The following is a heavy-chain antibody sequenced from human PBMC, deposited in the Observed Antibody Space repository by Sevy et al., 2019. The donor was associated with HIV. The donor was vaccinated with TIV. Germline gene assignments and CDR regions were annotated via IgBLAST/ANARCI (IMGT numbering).Heavy chain of an antibody. D-gene: IGHD6-6*01. CDR1: GDSISGYY. V-gene: IGHV4-59*01. CDR2: FYYSGRN. J-gene: IGHJ4*02. Sequence: SETLSLTCTVSGDSISGYYWSWIRQPPGKGLEWIGYFYYSGRNNYSPSLKSRATISVDTSKNQISLTLTSVTAADTAIYYCANGISARLDYWGQGTLVTVSS. CDR3: ANGISARLDY.